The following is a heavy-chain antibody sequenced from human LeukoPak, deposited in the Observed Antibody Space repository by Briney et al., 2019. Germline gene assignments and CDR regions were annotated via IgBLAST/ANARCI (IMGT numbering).Heavy chain of an antibody. CDR2: CDYSGHT. D-gene: IGHD2-21*02. V-gene: IGHV4-39*01. J-gene: IGHJ4*02. CDR1: GGTISSYNYY. CDR3: ARHVRVTAMTDY. Sequence: SETLSLTCTVSGGTISSYNYYWARIRPPPGKELEWIGSCDYSGHTFYNPSLTSRVTISVDTSKSQFSLKLSSETAADTAVYYCARHVRVTAMTDYWGQGTLVTVSS.